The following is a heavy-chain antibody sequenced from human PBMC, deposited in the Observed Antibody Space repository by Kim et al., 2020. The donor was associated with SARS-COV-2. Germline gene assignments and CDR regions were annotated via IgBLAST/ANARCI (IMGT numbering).Heavy chain of an antibody. CDR2: INHSGST. Sequence: SETLSLTCAVYGGSFSGYYWSWIRQPPGKGLEWIGEINHSGSTNYNPSLKSRVTISVDTSKNQFSLKLSSVTAADTAVYYCARGVYDYIWGSYRYTRVYFDYWGQGTLVTVSS. D-gene: IGHD3-16*02. V-gene: IGHV4-34*01. CDR1: GGSFSGYY. J-gene: IGHJ4*02. CDR3: ARGVYDYIWGSYRYTRVYFDY.